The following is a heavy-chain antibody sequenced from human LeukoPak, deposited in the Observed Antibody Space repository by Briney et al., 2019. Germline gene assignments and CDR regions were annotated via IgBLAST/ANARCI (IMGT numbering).Heavy chain of an antibody. CDR1: GYTFTGYY. Sequence: ASVKVSCKASGYTFTGYYMHWVRQAPGQGLEWMGRINPNSGGTNYAQKFQGRVTMTRDTSISTAYMELSRLRSDDTAVYYCARRRFIGGATHFDYWGQGTLVTVSS. CDR2: INPNSGGT. J-gene: IGHJ4*02. V-gene: IGHV1-2*06. D-gene: IGHD1-26*01. CDR3: ARRRFIGGATHFDY.